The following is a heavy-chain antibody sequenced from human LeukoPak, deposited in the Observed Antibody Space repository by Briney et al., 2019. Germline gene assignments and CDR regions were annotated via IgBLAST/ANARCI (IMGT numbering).Heavy chain of an antibody. V-gene: IGHV4-31*03. CDR2: IYYSGST. Sequence: SETLSLTCTVSGGSISSGGYYWSWIRQHPGKGLEWIGYIYYSGSTYYNPSLKSRVTISVDTSKNQFSLKLSSVTAADTAVYYCARLIGYCSSTSCYTPLYNWFDPWGQGTLVTVS. CDR1: GGSISSGGYY. J-gene: IGHJ5*02. CDR3: ARLIGYCSSTSCYTPLYNWFDP. D-gene: IGHD2-2*02.